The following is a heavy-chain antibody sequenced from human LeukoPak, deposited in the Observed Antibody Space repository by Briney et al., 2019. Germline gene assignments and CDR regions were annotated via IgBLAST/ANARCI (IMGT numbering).Heavy chain of an antibody. Sequence: SETLSLTCTVSGGSISSSSYYWGWIRQPPGKGLEWIGSIYYSGSTYYNPSLKSRVTISVDTSKNQFSLKVNSVTAADTAIYYCARGRGDYDILTTSYYYYMDVWGKGTTVTITS. D-gene: IGHD3-9*01. CDR2: IYYSGST. V-gene: IGHV4-39*07. CDR1: GGSISSSSYY. CDR3: ARGRGDYDILTTSYYYYMDV. J-gene: IGHJ6*03.